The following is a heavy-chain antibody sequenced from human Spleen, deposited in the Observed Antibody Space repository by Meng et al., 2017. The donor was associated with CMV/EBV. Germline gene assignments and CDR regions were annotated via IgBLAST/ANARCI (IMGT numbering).Heavy chain of an antibody. CDR2: ISRNSGAT. J-gene: IGHJ4*02. CDR3: AREDWNLQNFDY. CDR1: GYTFTDYY. D-gene: IGHD1-7*01. V-gene: IGHV1-2*02. Sequence: ASVKVSCKASGYTFTDYYIHWIRQAPGQGLEWMGWISRNSGATLYAQKFQGRVTMTRDTSITTAYMELSRLTSDDTAVYYCAREDWNLQNFDYWGQGTLVTVSS.